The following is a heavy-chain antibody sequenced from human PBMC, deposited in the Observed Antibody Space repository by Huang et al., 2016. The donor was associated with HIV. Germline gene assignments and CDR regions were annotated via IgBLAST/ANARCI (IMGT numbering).Heavy chain of an antibody. J-gene: IGHJ4*02. Sequence: QILLIESGGGVVQPGRSLRLSCAASGFTFSSYGMHWVRQAPGKGLEWVAVISYDEDNKDYADSVRCRFTISRDNSKNTLYLQMNSLRIEDTAVYYCARGPIRFLAWLLNFDYWGQGALVTVSS. V-gene: IGHV3-30*03. D-gene: IGHD3-3*01. CDR2: ISYDEDNK. CDR3: ARGPIRFLAWLLNFDY. CDR1: GFTFSSYG.